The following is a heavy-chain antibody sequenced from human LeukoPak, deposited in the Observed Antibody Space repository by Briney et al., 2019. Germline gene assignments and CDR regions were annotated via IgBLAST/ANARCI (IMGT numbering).Heavy chain of an antibody. CDR3: ARMVRGYCSSTSCSNWFDP. CDR1: GGSISSYY. J-gene: IGHJ5*02. D-gene: IGHD2-2*03. Sequence: SETLSLTCTVSGGSISSYYWSWIRQPPGKGLEWIGYIYYSGTTNYNPSLKSRVTISVDTSKNQFSLKLSSVTAADTAVYYCARMVRGYCSSTSCSNWFDPWGQGTLVTVSS. CDR2: IYYSGTT. V-gene: IGHV4-59*01.